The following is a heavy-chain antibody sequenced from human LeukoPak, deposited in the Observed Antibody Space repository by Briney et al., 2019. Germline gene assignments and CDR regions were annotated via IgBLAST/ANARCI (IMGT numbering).Heavy chain of an antibody. CDR1: GVSISSTNSY. D-gene: IGHD1-26*01. V-gene: IGHV4-39*07. Sequence: SETLSLTCTVSGVSISSTNSYWGWIRQSPRTGLEWIGNIYSSGSTYYNPSLKSRVTISIDTSENQCSLKLTSVTAADTAVYYCARKREGPTTGIDYWGQGTLVTVSS. J-gene: IGHJ4*02. CDR3: ARKREGPTTGIDY. CDR2: IYSSGST.